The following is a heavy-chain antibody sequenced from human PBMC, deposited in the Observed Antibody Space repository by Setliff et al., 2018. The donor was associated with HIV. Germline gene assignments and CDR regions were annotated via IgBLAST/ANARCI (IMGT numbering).Heavy chain of an antibody. V-gene: IGHV1-46*01. Sequence: GASVKVSCKASGYTFTSYYMHWVRQAPGQGLEWMGIINPIFGTANYAQKLQGRVTMTTDTSTSTAYMELRRLRADDTAVYYFASISSSYDYRGQGTLVTSPQ. CDR2: INPIFGTA. D-gene: IGHD6-6*01. CDR1: GYTFTSYY. J-gene: IGHJ4*02. CDR3: ASISSSYDY.